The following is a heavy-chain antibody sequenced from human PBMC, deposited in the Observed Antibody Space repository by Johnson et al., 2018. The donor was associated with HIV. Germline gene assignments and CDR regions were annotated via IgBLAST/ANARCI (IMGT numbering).Heavy chain of an antibody. CDR1: GFTFNSYA. CDR3: AGWPIFGGPLTVAFDI. V-gene: IGHV3-30-3*01. D-gene: IGHD3-3*01. CDR2: ISYDGINK. Sequence: QVQLVESGGGVVQPGRSLRLSCAATGFTFNSYAMHWVRQAPGKGLEWVAVISYDGINKYCADSVKGRFTISRDNSKNSLYLQMNSLRAEDTAVYYCAGWPIFGGPLTVAFDIWGQGTMVTVSS. J-gene: IGHJ3*02.